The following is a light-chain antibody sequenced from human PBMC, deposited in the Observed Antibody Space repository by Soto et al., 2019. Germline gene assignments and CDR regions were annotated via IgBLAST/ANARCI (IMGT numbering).Light chain of an antibody. CDR1: SSDVGAYNY. V-gene: IGLV1-44*01. CDR2: SNN. CDR3: AAWDDSLNGWV. J-gene: IGLJ3*02. Sequence: QAVVTQPASVSGSPGQSITISCTGTSSDVGAYNYVSWYQHLPGTAPKLLIHSNNQRPSGVPDRFSGSKSGTSASLAISGLQAEDEADYYCAAWDDSLNGWVFGGGTKVTVL.